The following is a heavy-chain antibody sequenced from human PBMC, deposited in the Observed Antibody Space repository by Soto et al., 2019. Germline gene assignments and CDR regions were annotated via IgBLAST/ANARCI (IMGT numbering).Heavy chain of an antibody. J-gene: IGHJ5*02. Sequence: QVQLQESGPGLVKPSETLSLTCTVSGGYISSYYWSWIRQPPGKGLEWIGYIYYSGSTNYNPSLKSRVTISVDTSKNQFSLKLSSVTAADTAVYYCARGYSSSWYPANWFDPWGQGTLVTVSS. CDR2: IYYSGST. V-gene: IGHV4-59*08. CDR1: GGYISSYY. CDR3: ARGYSSSWYPANWFDP. D-gene: IGHD6-13*01.